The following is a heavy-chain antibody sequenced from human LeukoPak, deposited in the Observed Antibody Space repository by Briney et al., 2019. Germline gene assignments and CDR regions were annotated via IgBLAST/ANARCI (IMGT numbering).Heavy chain of an antibody. D-gene: IGHD1-26*01. J-gene: IGHJ4*02. CDR1: EFTFSSYS. CDR3: AKGGKWDVTPFDY. Sequence: GGSLRLSCAASEFTFSSYSMNWVRQAPGKGLEWVSTISGGGGSTYYADSVKGRFTISRDNSKNTLYLQVNSLRAEDTAVYYCAKGGKWDVTPFDYWGQGTLVTVSS. V-gene: IGHV3-23*01. CDR2: ISGGGGST.